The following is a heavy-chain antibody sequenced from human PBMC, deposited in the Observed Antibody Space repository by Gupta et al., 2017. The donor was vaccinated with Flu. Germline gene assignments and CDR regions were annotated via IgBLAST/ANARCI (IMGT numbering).Heavy chain of an antibody. CDR2: ISSGSSTI. D-gene: IGHD3-22*01. J-gene: IGHJ4*02. Sequence: NWVRQAPGKGLEWLSYISSGSSTIYYADSVKGRFTISRDNAKNSLYLQMNSLRAEETAVYYCARDPKGGYDSRGYYGFDYWGQGTLVTVSS. CDR3: ARDPKGGYDSRGYYGFDY. V-gene: IGHV3-48*01.